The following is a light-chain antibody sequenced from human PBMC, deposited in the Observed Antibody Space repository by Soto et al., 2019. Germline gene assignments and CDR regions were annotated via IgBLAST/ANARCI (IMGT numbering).Light chain of an antibody. J-gene: IGKJ1*01. Sequence: IVLTQSPGTLSLSPGESATLSCRASQSISSSYLAWYQQKPGQAHRLLIYGASNRATAIPDRFSGSGSGTDFTLTISRLEPEDFAVYYCQQSDDSPGTFGQGTKVEIK. CDR2: GAS. CDR1: QSISSSY. CDR3: QQSDDSPGT. V-gene: IGKV3-20*01.